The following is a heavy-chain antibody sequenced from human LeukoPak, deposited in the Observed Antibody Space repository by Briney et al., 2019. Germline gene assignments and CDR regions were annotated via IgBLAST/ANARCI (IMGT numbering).Heavy chain of an antibody. D-gene: IGHD6-6*01. CDR2: IYSGGST. J-gene: IGHJ5*02. Sequence: PGGSLRLSCAASGFTVSSNYMSWVRQAPGKGLEWVSVIYSGGSTYYADSVKGRFTISRDNSKNTLYLQMNSLRAEDTAVYYCARYIAARQGNNWFDPWGQGTLVTVSP. CDR3: ARYIAARQGNNWFDP. V-gene: IGHV3-66*01. CDR1: GFTVSSNY.